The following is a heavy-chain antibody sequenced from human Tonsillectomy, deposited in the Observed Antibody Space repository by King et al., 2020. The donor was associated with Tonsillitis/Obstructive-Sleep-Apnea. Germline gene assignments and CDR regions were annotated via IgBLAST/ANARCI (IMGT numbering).Heavy chain of an antibody. CDR3: ARGNWNDVPNYYYYYMDV. CDR2: IIPIFDTA. Sequence: QLVQSGAEVKKPGSSVKVSCKASGGTFSSYAISWVRQAPGQGLEWMVGIIPIFDTAHYAQKFQGRVTITADDSTSTAYMELSSLRSEDTAVYYLARGNWNDVPNYYYYYMDVWGKGTTVTVSS. V-gene: IGHV1-69*01. J-gene: IGHJ6*03. CDR1: GGTFSSYA. D-gene: IGHD1-1*01.